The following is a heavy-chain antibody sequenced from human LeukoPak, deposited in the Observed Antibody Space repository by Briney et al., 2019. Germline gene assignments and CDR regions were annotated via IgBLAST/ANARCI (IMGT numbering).Heavy chain of an antibody. CDR3: ARDPPDYYDSSGDSDY. J-gene: IGHJ4*02. CDR1: GVTFSSYS. Sequence: PGGSLRLSCAASGVTFSSYSVNWVREGPGKGLEWGSSISSSSSYIYYAESVNGRVTISRDNAKNSLYIQMNRLRAEDTAVYYCARDPPDYYDSSGDSDYWGQGTLVTVSS. CDR2: ISSSSSYI. V-gene: IGHV3-21*01. D-gene: IGHD3-22*01.